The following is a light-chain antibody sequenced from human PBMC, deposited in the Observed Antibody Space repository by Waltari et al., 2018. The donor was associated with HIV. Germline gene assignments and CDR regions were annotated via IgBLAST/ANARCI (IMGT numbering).Light chain of an antibody. Sequence: DIQLTQSPSSLSASVGDRVTITCRANPNINRYLNWYRQKPGKAPTLLIFGSSTLQSGVPSRFSASGSGIDFILTITGVQHEDFATYFCQQSQAIPATFGQGTK. CDR2: GSS. V-gene: IGKV1-39*01. CDR1: PNINRY. J-gene: IGKJ2*01. CDR3: QQSQAIPAT.